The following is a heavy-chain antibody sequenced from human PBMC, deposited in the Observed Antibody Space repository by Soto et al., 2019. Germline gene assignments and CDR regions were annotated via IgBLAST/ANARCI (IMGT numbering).Heavy chain of an antibody. D-gene: IGHD6-13*01. V-gene: IGHV4-4*02. CDR3: AREVNSSPARGPNWFDP. Sequence: QVQLQESGPGLVQPSGTLSLTCAVSGDSINNSHWWSWVRQTPGKGLEWIGETYHSGTTNYNPSLKTRVTTSIAKSKNQFSLKMNSVTAADTAVYYCAREVNSSPARGPNWFDPWGQGTMVTVSS. CDR2: TYHSGTT. J-gene: IGHJ5*02. CDR1: GDSINNSHW.